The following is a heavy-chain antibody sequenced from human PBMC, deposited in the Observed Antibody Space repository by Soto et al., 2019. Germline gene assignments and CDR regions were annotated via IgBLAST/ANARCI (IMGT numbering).Heavy chain of an antibody. J-gene: IGHJ5*02. V-gene: IGHV1-69*04. CDR1: GGTFSSYT. CDR2: IIPILGIA. Sequence: ASVKVSCKASGGTFSSYTISWVRQAPGQGLEWMGRIIPILGIANYAQKFQGRVTITADKSTSTAYMELSSLRSEDTAVYYCAREKEFEVGNDYGDYDWFDPWGQGTLVTVSS. D-gene: IGHD4-17*01. CDR3: AREKEFEVGNDYGDYDWFDP.